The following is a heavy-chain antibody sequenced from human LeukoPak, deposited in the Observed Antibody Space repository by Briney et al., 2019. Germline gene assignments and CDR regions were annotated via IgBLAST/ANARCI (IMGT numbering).Heavy chain of an antibody. Sequence: SETLSLTCAVSGYSISSGYYWGWIRQPPGKGLEWIGSIYHGGSTYYNPSLKSRVTLSLDMSKNQFSLKLTSVTAADTAVYYCTRDYYCGGDCFDPDFDYWGQGTLVAVSS. CDR3: TRDYYCGGDCFDPDFDY. CDR2: IYHGGST. V-gene: IGHV4-38-2*02. D-gene: IGHD2-21*02. CDR1: GYSISSGYY. J-gene: IGHJ4*02.